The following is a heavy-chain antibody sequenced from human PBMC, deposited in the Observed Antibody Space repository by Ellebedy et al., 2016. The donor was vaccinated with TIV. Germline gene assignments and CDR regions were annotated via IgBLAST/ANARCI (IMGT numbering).Heavy chain of an antibody. CDR1: GGSISSYY. Sequence: MPSETLSLTCTVSGGSISSYYWSWIRQPSGKGLEWIGYIYYRGSTNYNPSLKSRVTISVDSSKNQFSLKMSAVTAEDTAVYYCARHCHYYDRSGDYMGGYYFDYWGQGNLVTVSS. CDR2: IYYRGST. J-gene: IGHJ4*02. D-gene: IGHD3-22*01. V-gene: IGHV4-59*08. CDR3: ARHCHYYDRSGDYMGGYYFDY.